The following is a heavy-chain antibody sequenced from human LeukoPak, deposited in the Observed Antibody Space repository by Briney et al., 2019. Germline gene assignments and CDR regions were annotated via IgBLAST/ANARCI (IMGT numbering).Heavy chain of an antibody. Sequence: PSQTLSLTCTVSGGSISSGDYYWSWIRQPPGKGLEWIGYIYCSGSTSYNPSLKSRVTISVDTSKNQFSLKLSSVTAADTAVYYCARDQAVAGTWNWYFDLWGRGTLVTVSS. J-gene: IGHJ2*01. D-gene: IGHD6-19*01. CDR2: IYCSGST. CDR1: GGSISSGDYY. CDR3: ARDQAVAGTWNWYFDL. V-gene: IGHV4-30-4*08.